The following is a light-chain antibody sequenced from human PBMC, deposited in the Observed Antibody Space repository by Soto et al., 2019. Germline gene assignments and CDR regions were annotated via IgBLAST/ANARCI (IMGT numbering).Light chain of an antibody. CDR2: EVS. CDR1: STDVGDSNH. CDR3: NSQTTSGIRV. J-gene: IGLJ1*01. V-gene: IGLV2-14*01. Sequence: QSALTQPASVSGSPGQSITISCTGTSTDVGDSNHVCWYQHHPGKAPKLIIYEVSYRPSAVSNRFSGSKSAYTASLTISGLQAEDEADYYCNSQTTSGIRVFGTGTKVTVL.